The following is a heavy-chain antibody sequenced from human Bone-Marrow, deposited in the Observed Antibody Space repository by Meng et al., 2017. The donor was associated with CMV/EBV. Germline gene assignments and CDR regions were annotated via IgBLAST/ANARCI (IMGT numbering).Heavy chain of an antibody. Sequence: GGSLRLSCAASGFTFDDYGMSWVRQAPGKGLEWVSGINWNGGSTGYADSVKGRFTISRDNAKNSLYLQMNSLRAEDTAVYYCRSGPNWYYGMDVWGQGTTVTVSS. CDR1: GFTFDDYG. V-gene: IGHV3-20*04. CDR2: INWNGGST. D-gene: IGHD1-1*01. J-gene: IGHJ6*02. CDR3: RSGPNWYYGMDV.